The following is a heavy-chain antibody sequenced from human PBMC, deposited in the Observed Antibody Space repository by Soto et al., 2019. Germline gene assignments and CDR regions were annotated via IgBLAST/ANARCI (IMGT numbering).Heavy chain of an antibody. CDR3: AKSTGYCSTNTFYKPYDY. J-gene: IGHJ4*02. V-gene: IGHV3-23*01. D-gene: IGHD2-8*01. Sequence: SLRLSCAASGFTFNNYGMSWVRQAPGKGLEWVSGITGSGGTTYYADSVKGRFTISRDNSKNTLYLQMNSLRAEDAALFYCAKSTGYCSTNTFYKPYDYWRQETLVTVSS. CDR1: GFTFNNYG. CDR2: ITGSGGTT.